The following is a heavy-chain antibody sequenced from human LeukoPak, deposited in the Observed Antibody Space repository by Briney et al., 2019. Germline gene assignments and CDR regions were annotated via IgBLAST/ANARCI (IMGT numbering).Heavy chain of an antibody. Sequence: SQTLSLTCSVPGCSISSGRYYWTWIRQPAGKGLEWIGRLYTNDNTNYDPSLESRVSISVDTSKCQFYLQLTSVTAADTAVYFCARGVVTDDYYMDVWGKGITVIVSS. J-gene: IGHJ6*03. CDR2: LYTNDNT. D-gene: IGHD2-21*02. CDR3: ARGVVTDDYYMDV. CDR1: GCSISSGRYY. V-gene: IGHV4-61*02.